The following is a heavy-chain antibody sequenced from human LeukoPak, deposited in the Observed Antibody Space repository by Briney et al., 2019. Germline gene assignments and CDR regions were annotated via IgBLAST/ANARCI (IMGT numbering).Heavy chain of an antibody. J-gene: IGHJ4*02. D-gene: IGHD2-15*01. CDR1: GYTFTSYG. Sequence: ASVKVSCKASGYTFTSYGISWVRQAPGQGLEWMGIINPSGGSTTYAQKFQGRVTMTRDTSTSTVYMELSSLRSEDTAVYYCARDSGGRYGGDYWGQGTLVTVSS. CDR2: INPSGGST. CDR3: ARDSGGRYGGDY. V-gene: IGHV1-46*01.